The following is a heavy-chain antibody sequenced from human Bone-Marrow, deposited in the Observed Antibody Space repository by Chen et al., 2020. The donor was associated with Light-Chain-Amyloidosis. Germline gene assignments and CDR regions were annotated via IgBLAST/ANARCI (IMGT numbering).Heavy chain of an antibody. Sequence: QVQLAQSGAEVKKPGASAKASCKASGYTFTGYYIHWVRQAPGQGLEWMGWINPNSGGTNYAQNFQGRVTMTRDTSISTAYMELSRLRFDDTAVYYCARGPLNYGYEFLDYWGQGTLVTVSS. D-gene: IGHD5-18*01. J-gene: IGHJ4*02. CDR1: GYTFTGYY. V-gene: IGHV1-2*02. CDR3: ARGPLNYGYEFLDY. CDR2: INPNSGGT.